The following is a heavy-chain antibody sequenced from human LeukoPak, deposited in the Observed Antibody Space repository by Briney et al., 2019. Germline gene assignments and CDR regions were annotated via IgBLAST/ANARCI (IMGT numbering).Heavy chain of an antibody. CDR1: GFTFSGSA. CDR3: TSIYCSSTSCYCY. Sequence: PGGSLRLSCSASGFTFSGSAMHWVRQASGKGLEWVGRIRSKANSYATAYAASVKGRFTISRDDSKNTAYLQMNSLKTEDTAVYYCTSIYCSSTSCYCYWGQGTLVTVSS. CDR2: IRSKANSYAT. D-gene: IGHD2-2*01. V-gene: IGHV3-73*01. J-gene: IGHJ4*02.